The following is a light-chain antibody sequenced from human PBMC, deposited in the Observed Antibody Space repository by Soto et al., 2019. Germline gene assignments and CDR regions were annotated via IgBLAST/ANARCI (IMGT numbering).Light chain of an antibody. CDR1: QSVLYSANNKNY. J-gene: IGKJ1*01. Sequence: DIVMTQSPDSLAVSLGERANINCKSSQSVLYSANNKNYLAWYQQKQGQRPKLLIYWASTRESGVPDRFSGSGSGTDFTLTISSLQAEDVAVYYCQQYYSTPWTFGQGTKVEIK. V-gene: IGKV4-1*01. CDR3: QQYYSTPWT. CDR2: WAS.